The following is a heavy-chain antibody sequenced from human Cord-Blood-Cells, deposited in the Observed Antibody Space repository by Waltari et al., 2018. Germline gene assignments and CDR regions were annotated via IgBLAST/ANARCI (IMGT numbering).Heavy chain of an antibody. CDR1: GGTLSSYA. J-gene: IGHJ5*02. D-gene: IGHD2-2*02. CDR3: AREGYCSSTSCYRGWFDP. CDR2: IIPIFGTA. Sequence: QVQLVQSGAEVKKPGSSVKVSCTASGGTLSSYAIRWVRQAPGQGLEWMGGIIPIFGTANYAQKFQGRVTITADESTSTAYMELSSLRSEDTAVYYCAREGYCSSTSCYRGWFDPWGQGTLVTVSS. V-gene: IGHV1-69*01.